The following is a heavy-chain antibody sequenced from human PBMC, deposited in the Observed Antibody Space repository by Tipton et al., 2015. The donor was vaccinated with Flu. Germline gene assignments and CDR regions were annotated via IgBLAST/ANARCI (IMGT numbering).Heavy chain of an antibody. CDR1: EFTFSSYW. CDR3: ARQIGGGDCY. Sequence: RLSCAASEFTFSSYWMSWVRQAPGKGLEWVANIKQDGSVKYYVDSVKGRFTISRDNAKNSLYLQMNSLRAEDTAVYYCARQIGGGDCYWGQGTLVTVSS. CDR2: IKQDGSVK. D-gene: IGHD2-21*01. V-gene: IGHV3-7*03. J-gene: IGHJ4*02.